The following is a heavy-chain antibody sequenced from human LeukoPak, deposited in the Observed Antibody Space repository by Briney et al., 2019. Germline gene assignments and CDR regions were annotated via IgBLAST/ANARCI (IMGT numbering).Heavy chain of an antibody. J-gene: IGHJ3*01. D-gene: IGHD3-9*01. CDR2: ISNDGTNE. V-gene: IGHV3-30-3*01. CDR1: GFSFREYP. Sequence: GKSLRLSCVASGFSFREYPMHWVRQAPGKGLEWVAVISNDGTNEYDADFVKGRFSMSRDNSKNTVFLDMNNLRTEDTAVYYCARAQISIISSGQYLDVWGQGTLVTVSS. CDR3: ARAQISIISSGQYLDV.